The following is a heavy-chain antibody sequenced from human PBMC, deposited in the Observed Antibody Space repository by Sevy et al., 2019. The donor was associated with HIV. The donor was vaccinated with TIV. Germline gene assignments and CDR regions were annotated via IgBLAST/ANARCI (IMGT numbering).Heavy chain of an antibody. CDR2: ISSNTGTM. CDR1: GFTFSNYD. V-gene: IGHV3-48*03. CDR3: VRSGGAYDFGFDP. J-gene: IGHJ5*02. Sequence: GGSLRLSCAASGFTFSNYDMNWVRQAPGKGLEWISHISSNTGTMQYADPVKGRFTTSRDNAKNLLYLQMSSLRVEDTAVDYCVRSGGAYDFGFDPWGQGTLVTVSS. D-gene: IGHD3-16*01.